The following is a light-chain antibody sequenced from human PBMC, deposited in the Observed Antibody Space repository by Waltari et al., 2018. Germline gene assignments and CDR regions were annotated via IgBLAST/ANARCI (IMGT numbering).Light chain of an antibody. CDR1: QDINNY. CDR3: QQHNSYPFT. V-gene: IGKV1-16*01. CDR2: SAS. Sequence: DIQMTQSPSSLSASVGDTVTFTCRASQDINNYLAWYQQKPGKAPKPLIYSASNLESGVPTRFSSSGSRTDFTLTISRLQPEDFASYCYQQHNSYPFTFGPGTKLDIK. J-gene: IGKJ3*01.